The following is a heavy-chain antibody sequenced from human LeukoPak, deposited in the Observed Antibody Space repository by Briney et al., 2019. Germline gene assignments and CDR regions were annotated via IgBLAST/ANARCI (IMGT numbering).Heavy chain of an antibody. Sequence: PGGSLGLSCAASGFTVSTSYMSWVRQAPGKGLEWVSVIYSGGSTYYADSVKGRFTISRDNSKNTLYLQMNSLRAEDTAVYYCARDFSPTVTTGFDPWGQGTLVTVSS. J-gene: IGHJ5*02. CDR3: ARDFSPTVTTGFDP. D-gene: IGHD4-17*01. CDR2: IYSGGST. V-gene: IGHV3-66*02. CDR1: GFTVSTSY.